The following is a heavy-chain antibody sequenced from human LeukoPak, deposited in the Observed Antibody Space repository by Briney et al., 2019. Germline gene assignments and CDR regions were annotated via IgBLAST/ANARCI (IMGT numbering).Heavy chain of an antibody. Sequence: SETLSLTCTVSGGSISSFYWSWIRQPPGKGLEWIGYIYDSRSTNYDPSLKSRLTISVDTSKNQFSLKLRSVTAADTAVYYCARHSSGYSYVYWRQGTRVTVYS. D-gene: IGHD5-18*01. CDR1: GGSISSFY. V-gene: IGHV4-59*08. J-gene: IGHJ4*02. CDR3: ARHSSGYSYVY. CDR2: IYDSRST.